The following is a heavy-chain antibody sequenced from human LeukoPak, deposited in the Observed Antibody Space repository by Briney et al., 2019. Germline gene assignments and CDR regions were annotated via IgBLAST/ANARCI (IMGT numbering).Heavy chain of an antibody. D-gene: IGHD1-26*01. CDR1: GFTFTNYG. Sequence: GGSLRLSCAASGFTFTNYGMHWVRQAPGKGLEWVAVVWFDGTNKYYADSVKGRFTISRDNSKKTLYLQVNSLRAEDTAVYYCARDRGSIGNYYFDYWGQGTLVTVSS. CDR2: VWFDGTNK. V-gene: IGHV3-30*19. CDR3: ARDRGSIGNYYFDY. J-gene: IGHJ4*02.